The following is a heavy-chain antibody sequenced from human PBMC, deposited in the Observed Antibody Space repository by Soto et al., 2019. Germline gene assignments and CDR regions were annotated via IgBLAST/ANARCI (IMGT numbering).Heavy chain of an antibody. CDR2: IIPIFGTA. Sequence: QVQLVQSWAEVKKPGSSVKVSCKASGGTFSSYAISWVRQAPGQGLEWMGGIIPIFGTANYAQKFQGRVTITADESTSTANMELSSLRSEDTTVYYCARGAERMTTVITRYFDLWGRGTLVTVSS. CDR3: ARGAERMTTVITRYFDL. CDR1: GGTFSSYA. D-gene: IGHD4-17*01. V-gene: IGHV1-69*01. J-gene: IGHJ2*01.